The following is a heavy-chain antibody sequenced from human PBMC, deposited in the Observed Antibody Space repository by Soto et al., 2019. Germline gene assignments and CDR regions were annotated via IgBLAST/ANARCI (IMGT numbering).Heavy chain of an antibody. CDR2: IYYSGST. CDR3: ARRRYSSSRGYYYYGMDA. V-gene: IGHV4-59*01. D-gene: IGHD6-13*01. Sequence: SETLSLTCTVSGGSISSYYWSWVRQPPGKGLEWIGYIYYSGSTNYNPSLKSRVTISVDTSKNQFSLKLSSVTAADTAVYYCARRRYSSSRGYYYYGMDAWGQGTTVTVSS. CDR1: GGSISSYY. J-gene: IGHJ6*01.